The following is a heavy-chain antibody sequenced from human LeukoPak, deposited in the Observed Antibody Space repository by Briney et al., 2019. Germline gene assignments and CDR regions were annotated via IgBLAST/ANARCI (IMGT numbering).Heavy chain of an antibody. J-gene: IGHJ5*02. V-gene: IGHV4-59*01. D-gene: IGHD3-3*01. Sequence: SETLSLTCTVSGGSISSYYWSWIRQPPGKGLEWIGYIYYSGSTNHNPSLKSRVTISVDTSKNQFSLKLSSVTAADTAVYYCARLYDFWSGPGVWFDPWGQGTLVTVSS. CDR2: IYYSGST. CDR3: ARLYDFWSGPGVWFDP. CDR1: GGSISSYY.